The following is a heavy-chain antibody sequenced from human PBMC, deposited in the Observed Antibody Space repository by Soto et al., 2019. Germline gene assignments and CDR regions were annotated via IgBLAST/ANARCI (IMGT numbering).Heavy chain of an antibody. J-gene: IGHJ4*02. CDR3: ARTYYYDSSDYWSSDF. Sequence: SGPTLVNPTQTLTLTCTFSGFSLSTRGMCVSWIRQPPGKALEWLARIDWDDDKYYTTSLKTRLTISKDTSKNQVVLKMTNMDPVDTATFYCARTYYYDSSDYWSSDFRAQRTPVTVSS. CDR1: GFSLSTRGMC. CDR2: IDWDDDK. V-gene: IGHV2-70*11. D-gene: IGHD3-22*01.